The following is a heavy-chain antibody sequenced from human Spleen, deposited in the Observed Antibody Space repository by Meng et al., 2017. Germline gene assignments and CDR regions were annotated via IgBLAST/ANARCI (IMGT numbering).Heavy chain of an antibody. CDR2: ISSSGSTI. D-gene: IGHD1-26*01. V-gene: IGHV3-48*03. CDR3: ARERAGSDAFDI. J-gene: IGHJ3*02. CDR1: GFTFSSYE. Sequence: GSLRLSCAASGFTFSSYEMNWVRQAPGKGLEWVSYISSSGSTIYYADSVKGRFTISRDNAKNSLYLQMNSLRAEEKAVYYCARERAGSDAFDIWGQGTMGTVSS.